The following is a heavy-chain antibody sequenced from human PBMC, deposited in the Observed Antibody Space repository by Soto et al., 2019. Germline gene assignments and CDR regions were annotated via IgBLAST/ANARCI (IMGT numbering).Heavy chain of an antibody. CDR2: IKSKTDGGTT. D-gene: IGHD3-3*01. CDR3: TTGQRGTIFGSGDY. Sequence: GGSLRLSCAASGFTFSNAWMSWVRQAPGKGLEWVGRIKSKTDGGTTDYAAPVKGRFTISRDDSKNTLYLQMNSLKTEDTAVYYCTTGQRGTIFGSGDYWGQGTLVTVSS. CDR1: GFTFSNAW. J-gene: IGHJ4*02. V-gene: IGHV3-15*01.